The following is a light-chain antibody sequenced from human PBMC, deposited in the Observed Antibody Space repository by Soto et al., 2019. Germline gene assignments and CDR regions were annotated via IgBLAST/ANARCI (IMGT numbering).Light chain of an antibody. CDR3: QQYNNWLIT. V-gene: IGKV3-15*01. J-gene: IGKJ5*01. Sequence: EIVMTQSPATLSVSPGERATLSCRASQSVSSNLAWYQQKPGQAPRLLIYGASTRATGIPARFSGSGSGTESTLTISSLQSEDFAVYYCQQYNNWLITFGQGPRLEIK. CDR1: QSVSSN. CDR2: GAS.